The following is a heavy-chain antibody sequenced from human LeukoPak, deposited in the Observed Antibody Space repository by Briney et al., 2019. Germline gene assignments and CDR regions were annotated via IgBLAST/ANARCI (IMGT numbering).Heavy chain of an antibody. CDR2: IYYSGST. CDR3: SESSGWYVAPNY. J-gene: IGHJ4*02. CDR1: GGSISSSSYY. D-gene: IGHD6-19*01. V-gene: IGHV4-39*01. Sequence: SETLSLTCTVSGGSISSSSYYWGWIRQPPGKGLEWIGSIYYSGSTYYNPSLKSRVTISVDTSKNQFSLKLSSVTAADTAFYYCSESSGWYVAPNYWGQGTLVTVSS.